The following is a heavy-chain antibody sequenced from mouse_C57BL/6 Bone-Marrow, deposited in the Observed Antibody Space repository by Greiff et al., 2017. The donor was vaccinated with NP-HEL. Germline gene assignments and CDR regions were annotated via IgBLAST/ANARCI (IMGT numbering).Heavy chain of an antibody. J-gene: IGHJ3*01. CDR2: IWRGGST. D-gene: IGHD2-5*01. CDR1: GFSLTSYG. CDR3: ARYAAYYSNFWFAY. Sequence: VQLQQSGPGLVQPSPSLSISCTVSGFSLTSYGVHWVRQSPGKGLEWLGVIWRGGSTAYNAAFITRLSISKDNSKSQVFFKMNRLQADDSAIYYCARYAAYYSNFWFAYWGQGTLVTVSA. V-gene: IGHV2-2*01.